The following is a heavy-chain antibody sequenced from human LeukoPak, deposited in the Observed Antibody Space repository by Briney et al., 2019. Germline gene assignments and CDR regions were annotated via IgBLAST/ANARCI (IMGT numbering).Heavy chain of an antibody. CDR1: GGSISSTSYY. Sequence: SETLSLTCIVSGGSISSTSYYWGWIRQPPGKGLEWIGSMYYSGSTYYNPSLKSRVTISVDTSKNQFSLKLSSVTAADTAVYYCARLVTYYDILTGYYMYYFDYWGQGTLVTVSS. CDR3: ARLVTYYDILTGYYMYYFDY. V-gene: IGHV4-39*01. CDR2: MYYSGST. D-gene: IGHD3-9*01. J-gene: IGHJ4*02.